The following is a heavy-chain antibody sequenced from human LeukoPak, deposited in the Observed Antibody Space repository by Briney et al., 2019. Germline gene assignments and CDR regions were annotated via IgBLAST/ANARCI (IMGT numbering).Heavy chain of an antibody. J-gene: IGHJ4*02. CDR3: VRGPAALYYFDY. D-gene: IGHD2-2*01. Sequence: ASVKVSCKASGYTFTSYDINWVRQATGQGLEWMGWMNPNSGNTGYAQKFQGRVIMTRNTSISTAYMELSGLRSEDTAVYYCVRGPAALYYFDYWGQGTLVTVSS. CDR2: MNPNSGNT. CDR1: GYTFTSYD. V-gene: IGHV1-8*01.